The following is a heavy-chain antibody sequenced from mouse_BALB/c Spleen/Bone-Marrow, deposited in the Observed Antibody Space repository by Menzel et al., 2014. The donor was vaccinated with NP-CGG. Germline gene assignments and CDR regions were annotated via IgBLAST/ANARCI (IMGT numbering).Heavy chain of an antibody. V-gene: IGHV1-80*01. CDR3: TRSTATFDY. Sequence: VKLQESGAELVRPGSSVKISCKASGYAFSAYWMNWVKQRPGQGLEWIGQIYPGDGDTNYNGKFKGKATLTADKSSSTAYMQLSSLTSEDSAVYFCTRSTATFDYWGQGITLTVSS. D-gene: IGHD1-2*01. CDR2: IYPGDGDT. J-gene: IGHJ2*01. CDR1: GYAFSAYW.